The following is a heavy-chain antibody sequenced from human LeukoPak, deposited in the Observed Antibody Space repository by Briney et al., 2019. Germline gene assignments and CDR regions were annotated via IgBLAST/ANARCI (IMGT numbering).Heavy chain of an antibody. J-gene: IGHJ4*02. D-gene: IGHD5-18*01. CDR3: ARVHRGYSYGRLDY. V-gene: IGHV3-64*04. Sequence: GGSLRLSCSASGFPFSSYAMHWVRQAPGKGLEYVSAISDSGGSTYYADSVKGRFTISRDNAKNSLYLEMNSLRDEDTAVYYCARVHRGYSYGRLDYWGQGTLVTVSS. CDR2: ISDSGGST. CDR1: GFPFSSYA.